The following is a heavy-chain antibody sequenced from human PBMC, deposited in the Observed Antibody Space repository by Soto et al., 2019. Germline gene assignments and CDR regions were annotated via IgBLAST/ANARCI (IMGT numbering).Heavy chain of an antibody. V-gene: IGHV1-8*01. D-gene: IGHD3-10*01. CDR1: GYTFTSYD. CDR3: AGGDVSGSYYKPLDS. J-gene: IGHJ4*02. CDR2: MNPNSGNT. Sequence: ASVKVSCKASGYTFTSYDINWVRQATGQGLEWMGWMNPNSGNTGYAQKFQGRVTMTRNTSISTAYMELSSLRSEDTAVCYWAGGDVSGSYYKPLDSWGQGTLVPVSS.